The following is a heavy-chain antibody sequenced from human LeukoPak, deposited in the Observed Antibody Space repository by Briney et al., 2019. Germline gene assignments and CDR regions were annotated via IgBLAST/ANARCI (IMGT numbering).Heavy chain of an antibody. CDR3: AKRNDDYDGFGY. D-gene: IGHD4-23*01. CDR2: ISGRGGST. Sequence: GGSLRLSCAASGFTFSSNAMSWVRQAPGKGLEWVSVISGRGGSTDYADSVKGRFTISRDNSKNTLYLQMNSLRADDTAVYYCAKRNDDYDGFGYWGQGTLVTVSS. CDR1: GFTFSSNA. J-gene: IGHJ4*02. V-gene: IGHV3-23*01.